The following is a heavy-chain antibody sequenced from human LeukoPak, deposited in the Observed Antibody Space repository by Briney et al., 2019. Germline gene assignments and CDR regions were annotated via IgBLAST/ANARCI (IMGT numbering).Heavy chain of an antibody. CDR2: ISGSGEST. Sequence: GGTLRLSCAASGFTFSNYAMSWVRQAAGKGLEWVSAISGSGESTYYADSVKGRFTISRDNSKNTLYVQMNTMRADDTAVYYCANASYGSGSTYTSLADWGQGTLVTVSS. D-gene: IGHD3-10*01. J-gene: IGHJ4*02. CDR3: ANASYGSGSTYTSLAD. V-gene: IGHV3-23*01. CDR1: GFTFSNYA.